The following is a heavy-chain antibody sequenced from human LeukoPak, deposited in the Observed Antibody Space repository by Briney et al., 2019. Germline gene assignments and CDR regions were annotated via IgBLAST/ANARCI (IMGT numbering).Heavy chain of an antibody. Sequence: KPSETLSLTCTVSGGSISSSSYYWGWIRQPPGKGLEWIGSIYYSGSTYYNPSLKSRVTISVDTSKNQFSLKLSSVTAADTAVYYCASTHTYYYDSRSYGYFQHWGQGTLVTVSS. D-gene: IGHD3-22*01. CDR2: IYYSGST. CDR3: ASTHTYYYDSRSYGYFQH. J-gene: IGHJ1*01. V-gene: IGHV4-39*01. CDR1: GGSISSSSYY.